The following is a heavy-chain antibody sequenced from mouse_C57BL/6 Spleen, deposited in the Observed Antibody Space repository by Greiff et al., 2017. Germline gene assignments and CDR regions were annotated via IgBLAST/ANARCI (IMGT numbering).Heavy chain of an antibody. CDR2: ISSGGDYI. V-gene: IGHV5-9-1*02. J-gene: IGHJ4*01. CDR3: TRGGYAMDY. CDR1: GFTFSSYA. Sequence: DVMLVESGEGLVKPGESLKLSCAASGFTFSSYAMSWVRQTPEKRLEWVAYISSGGDYIYYADTVKGRFTISRDNARNTLYLQMSRRKSEDTAMYYCTRGGYAMDYWGQGTSVTVSS.